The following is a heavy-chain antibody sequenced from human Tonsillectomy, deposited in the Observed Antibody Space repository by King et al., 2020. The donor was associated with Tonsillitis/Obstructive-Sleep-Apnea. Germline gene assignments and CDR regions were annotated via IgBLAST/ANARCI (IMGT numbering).Heavy chain of an antibody. J-gene: IGHJ4*02. CDR3: ARSGAYYYILTGYYHEYYFDY. V-gene: IGHV2-70*01. Sequence: TLKESGPALVKPTQTLTLTCTFSGFSLSTSGMCVSWIRQPPGKALEWLALIDWDDDKYYSTSLKTRLTISKDTPKNQVVLTMTNMDPVDTATYYCARSGAYYYILTGYYHEYYFDYWGQGTLVNVSS. D-gene: IGHD3-9*01. CDR2: IDWDDDK. CDR1: GFSLSTSGMC.